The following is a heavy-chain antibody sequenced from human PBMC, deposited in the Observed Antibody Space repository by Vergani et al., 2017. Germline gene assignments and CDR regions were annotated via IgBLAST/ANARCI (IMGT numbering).Heavy chain of an antibody. Sequence: EVQLVQSGAEVKKPGESLKISCKAFGYDFTNYWIGWVRQMPGKGLEWMGIIYPGDSDTRYSTSFQGQVTISADKSISTAYLQWSSLKASDTAMYYCATRRSRGWFDAFDIWGQGTMVTVSS. V-gene: IGHV5-51*01. CDR2: IYPGDSDT. J-gene: IGHJ3*02. D-gene: IGHD6-19*01. CDR1: GYDFTNYW. CDR3: ATRRSRGWFDAFDI.